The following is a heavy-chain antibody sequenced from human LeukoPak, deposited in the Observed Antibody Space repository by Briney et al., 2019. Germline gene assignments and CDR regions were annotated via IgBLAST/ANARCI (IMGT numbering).Heavy chain of an antibody. CDR2: IKEDVSEN. J-gene: IGHJ4*02. Sequence: GGSLRLSCVASGFTFSDYWMSCVRQAPRKGLEWVSNIKEDVSENYYVDSVRGRFTTSRDNAQNSLYLQMNSLRAEDTAMYYCARAYAGGIFDSWGQGTLVTVSS. CDR1: GFTFSDYW. D-gene: IGHD3-16*01. V-gene: IGHV3-7*04. CDR3: ARAYAGGIFDS.